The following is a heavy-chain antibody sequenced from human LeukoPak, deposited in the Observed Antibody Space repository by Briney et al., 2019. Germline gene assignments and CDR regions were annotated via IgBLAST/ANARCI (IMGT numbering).Heavy chain of an antibody. CDR3: ARDNGSGYYPDAFDI. CDR2: IYISGST. J-gene: IGHJ3*02. V-gene: IGHV4-4*07. Sequence: PSETLSLTCTVSGGSISTYYWSWIRQPAGKGLEWIGRIYISGSTNYNPSLKSRVTMSVDTSKNQFSLRLTSVTAADTAVYYRARDNGSGYYPDAFDIWGQGTMVTVSS. CDR1: GGSISTYY. D-gene: IGHD3-22*01.